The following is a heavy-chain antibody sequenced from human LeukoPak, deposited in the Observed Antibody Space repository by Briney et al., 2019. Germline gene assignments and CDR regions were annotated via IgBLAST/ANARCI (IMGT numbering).Heavy chain of an antibody. D-gene: IGHD6-13*01. CDR3: ARVYYSSSYDYWYFDL. J-gene: IGHJ2*01. CDR1: GGSISIYY. V-gene: IGHV4-59*01. CDR2: IYYSGST. Sequence: PSETLSLTCTVSGGSISIYYWSWIRQPPGKGLEWIGYIYYSGSTNYNPSLKSRVTISVDTPKNQFSLKLSSVTAADTAVYYCARVYYSSSYDYWYFDLWGRGTLVTVSS.